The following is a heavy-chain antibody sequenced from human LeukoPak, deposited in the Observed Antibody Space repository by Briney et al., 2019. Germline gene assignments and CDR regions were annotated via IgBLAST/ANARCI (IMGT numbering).Heavy chain of an antibody. D-gene: IGHD4-23*01. V-gene: IGHV3-23*01. CDR1: GFTFSTYA. CDR3: ANLDYGGNSTYFDS. J-gene: IGHJ4*02. Sequence: GGSLRLSCAASGFTFSTYAMSWVRQAPGKGLEWVSAISGSGGSTYYADSVKGRFTISRDNSKNTLYLQMNSLRAEDTAVYHCANLDYGGNSTYFDSWGQGTLVTVSS. CDR2: ISGSGGST.